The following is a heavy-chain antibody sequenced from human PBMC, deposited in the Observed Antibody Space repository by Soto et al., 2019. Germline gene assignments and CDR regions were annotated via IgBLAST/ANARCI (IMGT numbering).Heavy chain of an antibody. CDR2: TYYSGST. D-gene: IGHD3-22*01. CDR1: GGSISSDY. CDR3: ARIAYYDSSGYYLGPFDY. J-gene: IGHJ4*02. Sequence: ETLSLTCPVSGGSISSDYWSWIRQPPGKGLEWIGYTYYSGSTNYNPSLKSRVTISADTSKNQFSLKLSSVTAADTAVYYSARIAYYDSSGYYLGPFDYWGQGTLVTVYS. V-gene: IGHV4-59*01.